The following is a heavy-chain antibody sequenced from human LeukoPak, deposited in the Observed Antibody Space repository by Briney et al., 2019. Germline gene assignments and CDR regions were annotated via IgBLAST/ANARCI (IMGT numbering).Heavy chain of an antibody. CDR2: IRSKANSYAT. D-gene: IGHD6-13*01. Sequence: GGSLRLSCAASGFTFSGSAMHWVRRASGKGLEWVGRIRSKANSYATAYAASVKGRFTISRDDSKNTAYLQMNSLETEDTAVYYCTRHQEGYHLFPIAAAELDPWGQGTLVTVSS. CDR1: GFTFSGSA. CDR3: TRHQEGYHLFPIAAAELDP. V-gene: IGHV3-73*01. J-gene: IGHJ5*02.